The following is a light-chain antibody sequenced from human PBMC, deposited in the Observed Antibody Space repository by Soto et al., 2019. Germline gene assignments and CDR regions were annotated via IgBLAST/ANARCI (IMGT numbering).Light chain of an antibody. Sequence: SVGSNLGWYQQKPGQAPRLLIYGASARATGAPARFSGSGSGTEFTLTISSLQSEDAAVYFCQQYNNWPPWTFGQGTKVDIK. CDR1: SVGSN. CDR3: QQYNNWPPWT. J-gene: IGKJ1*01. V-gene: IGKV3-15*01. CDR2: GAS.